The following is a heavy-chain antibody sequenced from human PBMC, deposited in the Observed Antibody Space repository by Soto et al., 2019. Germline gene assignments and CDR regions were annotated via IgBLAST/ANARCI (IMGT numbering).Heavy chain of an antibody. CDR3: AKMSSPDSPAPFFF. CDR2: ISGSGTNI. V-gene: IGHV3-11*01. J-gene: IGHJ4*02. D-gene: IGHD2-2*01. CDR1: GFSFSDYY. Sequence: GGSLRLSCSASGFSFSDYYMTWVRQAPGKGLEGISYISGSGTNIYYAESVEGRFTISRDNARNAVHLQMNDLRGGDTARYFCAKMSSPDSPAPFFFGGRGTLVPVSP.